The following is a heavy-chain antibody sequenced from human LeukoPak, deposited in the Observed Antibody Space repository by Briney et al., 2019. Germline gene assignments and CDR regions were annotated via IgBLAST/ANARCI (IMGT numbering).Heavy chain of an antibody. V-gene: IGHV4-34*01. CDR1: GGSFSGYY. J-gene: IGHJ5*02. CDR2: INHSGST. CDR3: ARGRIIIAARVVRWFDP. D-gene: IGHD6-6*01. Sequence: SETLSLTCAVYGGSFSGYYWSWIRQPPGKGLEWIGEINHSGSTNYNPSLKSRVTISVDTSKNQFSLKLSSVTAADTAVYYCARGRIIIAARVVRWFDPWGQGTLVTVSS.